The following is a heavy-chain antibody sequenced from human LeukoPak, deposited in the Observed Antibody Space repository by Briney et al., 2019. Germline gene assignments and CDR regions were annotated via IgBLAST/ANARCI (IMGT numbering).Heavy chain of an antibody. J-gene: IGHJ4*02. CDR1: GYTFTGYY. V-gene: IGHV1-2*02. D-gene: IGHD6-19*01. Sequence: GASVKVSCKASGYTFTGYYMYWVRQAPGQGLEWMGWINPNSGGTNYAQKFQGRVTMTRDTSISTAYMELSRLRSDDTAVYYCARDRGDLTPAIIAVAGNFDYWGQGTLVTVSS. CDR3: ARDRGDLTPAIIAVAGNFDY. CDR2: INPNSGGT.